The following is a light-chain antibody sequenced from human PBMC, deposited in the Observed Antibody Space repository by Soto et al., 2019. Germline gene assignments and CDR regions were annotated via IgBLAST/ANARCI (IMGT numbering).Light chain of an antibody. CDR1: SSNIGAGYD. J-gene: IGLJ2*01. CDR3: QSYDSSLNGVV. CDR2: GNS. Sequence: QSVLTQPPSVSGAPGQRVTISCTGSSSNIGAGYDVHWYQQLPGTAPKLLIYGNSNRPSGVPDRFCGSKSGTSASLAIAGLQAEDEADYYCQSYDSSLNGVVFGGGTKLTVL. V-gene: IGLV1-40*01.